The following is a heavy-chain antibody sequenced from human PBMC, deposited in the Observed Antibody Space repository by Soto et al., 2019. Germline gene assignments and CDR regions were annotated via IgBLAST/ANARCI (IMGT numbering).Heavy chain of an antibody. V-gene: IGHV4-39*01. J-gene: IGHJ4*02. CDR2: IYYSGST. CDR3: AIFFSGWFDY. Sequence: QLHLQESGPGLVKPSETLSLTCTVSGGSISSSNHYWGWIRQPPGKGLEWIGSIYYSGSTYYSPSLKSRVTIFADTSKNQFSLKLSSVTAADTAVYYCAIFFSGWFDYWGQGTLVTVSS. D-gene: IGHD6-19*01. CDR1: GGSISSSNHY.